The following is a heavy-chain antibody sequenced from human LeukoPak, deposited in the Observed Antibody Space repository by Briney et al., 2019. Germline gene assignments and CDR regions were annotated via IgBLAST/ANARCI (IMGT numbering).Heavy chain of an antibody. CDR3: ASFRHGNLYYGMDV. J-gene: IGHJ6*02. CDR1: GFTFSTYS. V-gene: IGHV3-48*02. CDR2: ISTGSSTI. Sequence: PGGSLRLSCAASGFTFSTYSMNWVRQAPGKGLEWVSFISTGSSTIYDADSVKGRFTISRDNAKNSLYLQMNSLRDEDTAVYYCASFRHGNLYYGMDVWGQGTTVTVSS. D-gene: IGHD4-23*01.